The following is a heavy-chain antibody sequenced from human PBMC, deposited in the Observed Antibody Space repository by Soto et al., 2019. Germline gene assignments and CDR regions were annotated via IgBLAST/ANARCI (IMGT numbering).Heavy chain of an antibody. V-gene: IGHV1-18*01. CDR2: ITPHNGDI. D-gene: IGHD3-9*01. CDR3: ARGRGAGARTGIEDFQY. J-gene: IGHJ1*01. CDR1: GYTFSIYE. Sequence: QVQLVQSGAEVKKPGASVNVSCKASGYTFSIYEITWVRHAPGQGLEWMGWITPHNGDIKTVQKDQSRVNMTQDTSTNKAYMELRGLRHVDTAVDYCARGRGAGARTGIEDFQYWGQGTLVTVSS.